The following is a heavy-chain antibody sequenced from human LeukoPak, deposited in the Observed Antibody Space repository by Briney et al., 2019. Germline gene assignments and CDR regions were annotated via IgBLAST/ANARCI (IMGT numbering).Heavy chain of an antibody. J-gene: IGHJ4*02. CDR2: INHSGST. CDR1: GGSFSGYY. V-gene: IGHV4-34*01. CDR3: ARTYYGSGSYSRSRFDY. D-gene: IGHD3-10*01. Sequence: SETLSLTCAVYGGSFSGYYWSWIRPPPGKGLEWIGEINHSGSTNYNPSLKSRVTISVDTSKNQFSLKLSSVTAADTAVYYCARTYYGSGSYSRSRFDYWGQGTLVTVSS.